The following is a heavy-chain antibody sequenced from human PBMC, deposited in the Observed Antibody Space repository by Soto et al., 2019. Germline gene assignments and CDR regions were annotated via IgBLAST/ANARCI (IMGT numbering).Heavy chain of an antibody. D-gene: IGHD3-10*01. CDR2: IYPGDSDT. V-gene: IGHV5-51*03. CDR3: ARTWEGDYYGSGSYDY. J-gene: IGHJ4*02. Sequence: EVQLVQSGAEVKKPGESLKISCKGSGYSFTSYWIGWVRQMPGKGLEWMGIIYPGDSDTRYSPSFQGQVTISADKSISTAYLQWSSLKASDTAMYYCARTWEGDYYGSGSYDYWGQGTLVTVSS. CDR1: GYSFTSYW.